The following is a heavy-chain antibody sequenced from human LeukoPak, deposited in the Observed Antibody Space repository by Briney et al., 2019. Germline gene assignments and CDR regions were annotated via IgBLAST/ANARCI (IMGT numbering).Heavy chain of an antibody. CDR2: IYSDGSRT. D-gene: IGHD4/OR15-4a*01. CDR1: GFTFSSYW. V-gene: IGHV3-74*01. J-gene: IGHJ4*02. CDR3: AREGYGDRYYFDY. Sequence: GGSLRLSCAASGFTFSSYWMHWVRQPPGKGMVWVSRIYSDGSRTSYAGSVKGRFTISRDNAKNTLYLQMNSLRAEDTAVYYCAREGYGDRYYFDYWGQGTLVTVSS.